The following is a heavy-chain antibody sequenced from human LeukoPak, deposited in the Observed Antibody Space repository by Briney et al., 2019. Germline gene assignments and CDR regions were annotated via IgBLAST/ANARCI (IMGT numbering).Heavy chain of an antibody. V-gene: IGHV4-59*03. J-gene: IGHJ5*02. Sequence: SETLSLTCNVSGESISSHYWSWTRQSPGKGLEWIGYVTNSGTTKFNPSLKSRVTISRDTSKNQISLGLSSVTPEDTAVYFCAANLGYCSGGSCFSWFDPWGQGTLVTVSS. CDR3: AANLGYCSGGSCFSWFDP. CDR1: GESISSHY. CDR2: VTNSGTT. D-gene: IGHD2-15*01.